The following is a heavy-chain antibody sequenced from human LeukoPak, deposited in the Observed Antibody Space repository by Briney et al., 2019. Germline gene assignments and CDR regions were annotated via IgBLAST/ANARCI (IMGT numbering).Heavy chain of an antibody. CDR3: ATSYYYGLDPSYFDY. CDR2: FDPEDGET. Sequence: ASVTVSCKVSGYTLTELSMHWVRQAPGKGLEWMGGFDPEDGETIYAQKFQGRVTMTEDTSTDTAYMELSSLRSEDTAVYYCATSYYYGLDPSYFDYWGQGTLVTVSS. V-gene: IGHV1-24*01. D-gene: IGHD3-10*01. J-gene: IGHJ4*02. CDR1: GYTLTELS.